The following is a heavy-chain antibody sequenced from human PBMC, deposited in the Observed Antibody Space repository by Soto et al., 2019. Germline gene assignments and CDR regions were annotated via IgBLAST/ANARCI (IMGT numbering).Heavy chain of an antibody. CDR2: IEQDGSEK. Sequence: EVQLVESGGGLVQPGGSLRLSCAASGFSFSSYWMSWLREAPGKGLEWVANIEQDGSEKCYVDSVRGRFTISRENAKNSLYLQMNTLRAEDTVVFYCVRFTRASLEDYWGQGTLVTVSS. CDR3: VRFTRASLEDY. J-gene: IGHJ4*02. CDR1: GFSFSSYW. V-gene: IGHV3-7*01. D-gene: IGHD3-3*01.